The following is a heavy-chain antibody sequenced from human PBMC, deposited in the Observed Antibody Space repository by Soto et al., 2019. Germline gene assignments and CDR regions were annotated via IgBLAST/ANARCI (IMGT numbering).Heavy chain of an antibody. CDR2: ISHSGST. CDR1: GGSFSGYY. D-gene: IGHD2-2*01. V-gene: IGHV4-34*01. Sequence: SETLSLTCAVYGGSFSGYYWSWIRQPPGKGLEWIGEISHSGSTNYNASLKSRVTILGETSKNQFSLKLISVTAADTAVYYCARVFNNRSQLLNVFDYWGQGTLVTVSS. J-gene: IGHJ4*02. CDR3: ARVFNNRSQLLNVFDY.